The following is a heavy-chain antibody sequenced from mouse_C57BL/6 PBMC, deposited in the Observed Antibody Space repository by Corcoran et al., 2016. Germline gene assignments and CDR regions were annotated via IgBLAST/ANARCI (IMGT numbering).Heavy chain of an antibody. J-gene: IGHJ4*01. D-gene: IGHD1-1*02. Sequence: QVQLKQSGAELVRPGASVKLSCKASGYTFTDYYINWVKQRPGQGLEWIARIYPGSGNTYYNEKFKGKATLTAEKSSSTAYMQLSSLTSEDSAVYFCAREVMGRAMDYWGQGTSVTVSS. CDR1: GYTFTDYY. CDR3: AREVMGRAMDY. V-gene: IGHV1-76*01. CDR2: IYPGSGNT.